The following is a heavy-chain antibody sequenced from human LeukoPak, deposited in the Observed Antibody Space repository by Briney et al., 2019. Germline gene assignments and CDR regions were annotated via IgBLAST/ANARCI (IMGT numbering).Heavy chain of an antibody. D-gene: IGHD4-17*01. Sequence: ASVKVSCKASGYTFTSYGISWVRQAAGQGLEWMGWISAYNGNTNYAQKLQGRVTMTTDTSTSTAYMELRSLRSDDAAVYYCARDPYGDYFLDVWGQGTTVTVPS. CDR2: ISAYNGNT. V-gene: IGHV1-18*01. CDR1: GYTFTSYG. CDR3: ARDPYGDYFLDV. J-gene: IGHJ6*03.